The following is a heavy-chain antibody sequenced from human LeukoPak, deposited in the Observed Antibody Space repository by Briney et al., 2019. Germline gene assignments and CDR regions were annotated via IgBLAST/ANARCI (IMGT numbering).Heavy chain of an antibody. D-gene: IGHD1-26*01. J-gene: IGHJ5*02. CDR3: ARWITRSGSYIT. CDR1: GYTFTSYD. Sequence: ASVKVSCKASGYTFTSYDINWVRQATGQGLEWMGWMNPNSGNTGYAQKFQGRVTITRNTSISTAYMELSSLRSEDTAVYYCARWITRSGSYITWGQGTLVTVSS. CDR2: MNPNSGNT. V-gene: IGHV1-8*03.